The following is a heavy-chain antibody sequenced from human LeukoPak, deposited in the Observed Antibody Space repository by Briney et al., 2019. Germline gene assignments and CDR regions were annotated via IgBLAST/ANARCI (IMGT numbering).Heavy chain of an antibody. V-gene: IGHV4-39*01. CDR3: ARGQGVVPLFDY. CDR1: GGSISSYSYY. J-gene: IGHJ4*02. CDR2: IYYSGST. Sequence: PSETLSLTCTVSGGSISSYSYYWGWIRQPPGKGLEWIGSIYYSGSTYYNPSLKSRVTISVDTSKNQFSLKLTSVTAADTAVYYCARGQGVVPLFDYWGQGTRVTVSS. D-gene: IGHD3-3*01.